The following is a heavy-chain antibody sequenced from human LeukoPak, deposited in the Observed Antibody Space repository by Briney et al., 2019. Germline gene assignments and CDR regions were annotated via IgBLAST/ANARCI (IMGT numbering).Heavy chain of an antibody. J-gene: IGHJ4*02. CDR2: ISSSSSYI. CDR1: GFTFSSYS. Sequence: GGSLRLSCAASGFTFSSYSMNWVRQAPGKGLEWVSSISSSSSYIYYADSVKGRFTISRDNAKNSLYLQMNSLRAEDTAGYYCARDRGDIVAYWGQGTLVTVSS. CDR3: ARDRGDIVAY. D-gene: IGHD5-12*01. V-gene: IGHV3-21*04.